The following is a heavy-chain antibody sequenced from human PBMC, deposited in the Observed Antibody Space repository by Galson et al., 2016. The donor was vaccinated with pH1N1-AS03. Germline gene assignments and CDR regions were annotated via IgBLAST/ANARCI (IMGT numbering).Heavy chain of an antibody. V-gene: IGHV3-21*01. CDR1: GFTFSSYS. Sequence: SLRLSCAASGFTFSSYSVNWVRQAPGKGLEWVSSISSRSSDIYYADSAKGRFTISRDNARRSLYLQMNSLRAEDTAVYYCATNIEQRYTSKWYKFDHWGPGTLVTVSS. CDR3: ATNIEQRYTSKWYKFDH. J-gene: IGHJ4*02. D-gene: IGHD6-13*01. CDR2: ISSRSSDI.